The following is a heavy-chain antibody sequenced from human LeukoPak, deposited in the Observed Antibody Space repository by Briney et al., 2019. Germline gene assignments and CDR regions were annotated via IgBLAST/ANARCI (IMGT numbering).Heavy chain of an antibody. CDR2: IWYDGSNK. V-gene: IGHV3-33*06. CDR3: AKKSPIFGVVIPLFDY. CDR1: GFTFSSYV. Sequence: GGSLRLSCAASGFTFSSYVMSWVRQAPGKGLEWVAVIWYDGSNKYYADSVKGRFTISRDNSKNTLYLQVNSLRAEDTAVYHCAKKSPIFGVVIPLFDYWGQGTLVSVSS. J-gene: IGHJ4*02. D-gene: IGHD3-3*01.